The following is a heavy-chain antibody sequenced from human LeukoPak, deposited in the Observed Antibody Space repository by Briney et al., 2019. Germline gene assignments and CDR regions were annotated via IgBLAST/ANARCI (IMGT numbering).Heavy chain of an antibody. V-gene: IGHV3-9*01. CDR3: AKDTDSSGWYSDY. Sequence: PGRSLRLSCAASGFTFDDYAMHWVRQAPGKGLERVSGISWNSGSIGYADSVKGRFTISRDNAKNSLYLQMNSLRAEDTALYYCAKDTDSSGWYSDYWGQGTLVTVSS. J-gene: IGHJ4*02. CDR1: GFTFDDYA. D-gene: IGHD6-19*01. CDR2: ISWNSGSI.